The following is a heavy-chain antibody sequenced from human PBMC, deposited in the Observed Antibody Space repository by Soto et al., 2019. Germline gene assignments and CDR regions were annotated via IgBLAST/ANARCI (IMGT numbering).Heavy chain of an antibody. D-gene: IGHD1-26*01. CDR3: ARVRFRGSYHYYFES. V-gene: IGHV4-38-2*02. J-gene: IGHJ4*02. CDR1: GYSITSGHY. CDR2: IYHSGST. Sequence: SETLSLTCTVSGYSITSGHYWCWIRQPPGKGLEWIGSIYHSGSTYYNPSLKRRFAISVDTSKNQFSLKMSSVTAADTAVYYCARVRFRGSYHYYFESWGQGTLVTVSS.